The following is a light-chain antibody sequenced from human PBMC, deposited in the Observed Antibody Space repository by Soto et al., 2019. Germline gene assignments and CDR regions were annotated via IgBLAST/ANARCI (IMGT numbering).Light chain of an antibody. CDR3: HQRQSWPRT. CDR2: GAS. CDR1: QSVRSN. Sequence: EVVMTQSPATLSVSPGERVTLSCRASQSVRSNLAWYQQKPGQSPRLLIYGASTRATGIPARFSGSGSGTEFTLTISDVEPEDFAVYYCHQRQSWPRTFGQGTKVDI. V-gene: IGKV3-15*01. J-gene: IGKJ1*01.